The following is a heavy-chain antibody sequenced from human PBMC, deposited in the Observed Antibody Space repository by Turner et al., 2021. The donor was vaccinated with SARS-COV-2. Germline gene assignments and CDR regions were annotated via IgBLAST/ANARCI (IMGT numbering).Heavy chain of an antibody. CDR3: ARLRYFDWSYYFDY. V-gene: IGHV4-31*03. CDR1: GGSISSGGYY. Sequence: QVQLQESGPGLVKPSQTLSLICTVSGGSISSGGYYWSWIRQHPGKGLEWIGYIYYSGSTYYNPSLKSRVTISVDTSKNQFSLKLSSVIAADTAVYYCARLRYFDWSYYFDYWGQGTLVTVSS. D-gene: IGHD3-9*01. CDR2: IYYSGST. J-gene: IGHJ4*02.